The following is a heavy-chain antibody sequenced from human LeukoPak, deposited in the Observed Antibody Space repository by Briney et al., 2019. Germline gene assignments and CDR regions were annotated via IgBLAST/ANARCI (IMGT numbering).Heavy chain of an antibody. V-gene: IGHV3-21*01. CDR1: GFTFSTYS. CDR3: ARVYYYDSSGYLGY. D-gene: IGHD3-22*01. Sequence: GGSLRLSCAASGFTFSTYSMDWVRQAPRKGLEWVSSISSSSSYIYYADSVRGRFTISRDNAKNSLYLQMNSLRAEDTAVYYCARVYYYDSSGYLGYWGQGTLVTVSS. J-gene: IGHJ4*02. CDR2: ISSSSSYI.